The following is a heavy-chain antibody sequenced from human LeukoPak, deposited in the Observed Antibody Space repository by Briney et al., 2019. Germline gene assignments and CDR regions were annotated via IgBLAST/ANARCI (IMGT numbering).Heavy chain of an antibody. CDR1: GGSISSDY. CDR3: ARGGGYFPY. D-gene: IGHD3-22*01. V-gene: IGHV4-59*01. Sequence: SETLSLTCTVSGGSISSDYWSWIRQPPGKGLEWIGYIHYSGRINYNPSLKSRVTISVDTSKNQFSLKLSSVTAADTAVYYCARGGGYFPYWGRGTLVTVSS. J-gene: IGHJ4*02. CDR2: IHYSGRI.